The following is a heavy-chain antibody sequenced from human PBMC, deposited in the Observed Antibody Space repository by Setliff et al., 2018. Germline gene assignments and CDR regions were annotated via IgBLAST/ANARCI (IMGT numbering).Heavy chain of an antibody. Sequence: PGESLKISCKVSGNGFTDLWIAWVRQTPGKGLEWMGVIHPADYDTRYSPSLQGQVTFSADRSISTAHLQWDSLKASDTAMYYCARRGWGSSSGDCYSPKGCYYYYMDVWGKGTTVTVSS. CDR2: IHPADYDT. J-gene: IGHJ6*03. V-gene: IGHV5-51*01. D-gene: IGHD2-21*02. CDR1: GNGFTDLW. CDR3: ARRGWGSSSGDCYSPKGCYYYYMDV.